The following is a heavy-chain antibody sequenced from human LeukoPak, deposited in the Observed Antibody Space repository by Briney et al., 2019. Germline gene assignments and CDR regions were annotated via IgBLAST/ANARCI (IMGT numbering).Heavy chain of an antibody. CDR1: GFTFSSYS. D-gene: IGHD5-18*01. Sequence: PGGSLRLSCAASGFTFSSYSMNWVRQAPGKGLEWVSSISSSSSYIYYADSVKGRFTISRDNAKNSLYLQMNSLRAEDTAVYSCARVAYGYSYGYGGYYYYMDVWGKGTTVTVSS. CDR3: ARVAYGYSYGYGGYYYYMDV. CDR2: ISSSSSYI. J-gene: IGHJ6*03. V-gene: IGHV3-21*01.